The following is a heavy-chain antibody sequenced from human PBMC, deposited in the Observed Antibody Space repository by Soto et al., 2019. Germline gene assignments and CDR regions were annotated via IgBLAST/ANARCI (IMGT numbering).Heavy chain of an antibody. CDR2: ISSDGGDK. Sequence: QVQLVESGGGVVQPGRSLRLSCVASGFTFRNYAMHWVRQAPGKGLEWVTVISSDGGDKYYADSVKGRFTISRDNSKNTLYLQMNGLRPEDTAVYYCAKDRDLGAAEYYFDYWGQGTLVTVSS. D-gene: IGHD6-13*01. J-gene: IGHJ4*02. CDR1: GFTFRNYA. CDR3: AKDRDLGAAEYYFDY. V-gene: IGHV3-30-3*01.